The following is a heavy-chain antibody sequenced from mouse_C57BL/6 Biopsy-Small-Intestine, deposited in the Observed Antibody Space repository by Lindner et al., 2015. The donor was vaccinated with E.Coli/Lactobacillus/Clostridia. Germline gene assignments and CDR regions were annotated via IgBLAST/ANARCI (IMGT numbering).Heavy chain of an antibody. J-gene: IGHJ2*01. D-gene: IGHD1-1*02. Sequence: SVKVSCKASGGTFSNYGINWARQAPGQGLEWMGEIIPVYGTVRYAQNFQGRVTMTADKSTNTAYMDLSSLRSDDTAVYYCARGRYGEHYFDYWGQGTLVTVSS. CDR3: ARGRYGEHYFDY. CDR2: IIPVYGTV. V-gene: IGHV1S14*01. CDR1: GGTFSNYG.